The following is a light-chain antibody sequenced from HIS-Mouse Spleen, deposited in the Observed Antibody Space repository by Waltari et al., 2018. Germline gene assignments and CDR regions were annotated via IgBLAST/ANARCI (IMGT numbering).Light chain of an antibody. Sequence: NFMLTQPHSVSESPGKTVTISCTGSSGSIASNYVQWYQQPPGSAPPTVIYEDNQRPSGVPDRFSGSIDSSSNSASLTISGLKTEDEADYYCQSYDSSNWVFGGGTKLTVL. V-gene: IGLV6-57*02. CDR3: QSYDSSNWV. J-gene: IGLJ3*02. CDR1: SGSIASNY. CDR2: EDN.